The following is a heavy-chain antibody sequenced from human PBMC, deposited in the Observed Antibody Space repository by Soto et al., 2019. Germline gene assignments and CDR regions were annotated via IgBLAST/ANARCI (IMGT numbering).Heavy chain of an antibody. CDR3: AREVLWLGELDHYYYYMDV. D-gene: IGHD3-10*01. Sequence: QVQLVESGGGVVQPGRSLRLSCAASGFTFSSYGMHWVRQAPGKGLEWVAVIWYDGSNKYYADSVKGRFTISRDNSKNTLYLQMNSLRAEDTAVYYCAREVLWLGELDHYYYYMDVWGKGTTVTVSS. CDR1: GFTFSSYG. CDR2: IWYDGSNK. V-gene: IGHV3-33*01. J-gene: IGHJ6*03.